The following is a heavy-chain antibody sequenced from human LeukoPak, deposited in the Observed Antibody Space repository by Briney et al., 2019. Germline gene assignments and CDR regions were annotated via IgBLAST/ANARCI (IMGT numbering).Heavy chain of an antibody. J-gene: IGHJ4*02. D-gene: IGHD5-18*01. Sequence: EGSLRLSCAASGFTFSIYSMNWVRQTPGKGLEWVSSISSSSTYIYYADSVKGRFTISRDNAKNSLYLQMNSLRAEDAAVYYCAREPTAMILWGQGTLVTVSS. V-gene: IGHV3-21*01. CDR2: ISSSSTYI. CDR3: AREPTAMIL. CDR1: GFTFSIYS.